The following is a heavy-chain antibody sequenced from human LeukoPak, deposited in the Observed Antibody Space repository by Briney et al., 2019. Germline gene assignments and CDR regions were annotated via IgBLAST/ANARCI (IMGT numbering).Heavy chain of an antibody. J-gene: IGHJ5*02. CDR1: GYTFTSYD. CDR3: ARGGYCSSTSCYTNWFDP. V-gene: IGHV1-18*01. Sequence: VSVKVSCKASGYTFTSYDINWVRQATGQGLEWMGWISAYNGNTNYAQKLQGRVTMTTDTSTSTAYMELRSLRSDDTAVYYCARGGYCSSTSCYTNWFDPWGQGTLVTVSS. D-gene: IGHD2-2*02. CDR2: ISAYNGNT.